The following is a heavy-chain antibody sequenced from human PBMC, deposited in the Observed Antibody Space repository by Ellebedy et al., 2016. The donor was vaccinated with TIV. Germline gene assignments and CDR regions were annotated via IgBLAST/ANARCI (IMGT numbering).Heavy chain of an antibody. V-gene: IGHV3-21*01. CDR1: GFAFSDYS. CDR2: ISSSSTYI. CDR3: AKPDIAVAGTLSDY. Sequence: GESLKISCAASGFAFSDYSLNWVRQAPGKGLEWLSSISSSSTYIHYADSVRGRFTISRDNSKNTLYLQMNSLRAEDTAVYYCAKPDIAVAGTLSDYWGQGTLVTVSS. D-gene: IGHD6-19*01. J-gene: IGHJ4*02.